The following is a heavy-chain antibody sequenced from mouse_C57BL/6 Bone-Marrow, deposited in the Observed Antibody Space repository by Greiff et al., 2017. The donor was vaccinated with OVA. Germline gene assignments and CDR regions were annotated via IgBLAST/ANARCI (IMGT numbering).Heavy chain of an antibody. J-gene: IGHJ2*01. Sequence: DVKLVESGGDLVKPGGSLKLSCAASGFTFSSYGMSWVRQTPDKRLEWVATISSGGSYTYYPDSVKGRFTISRDNAKNTLYLQMSSLKSEDTAMYYCARRGYSNFYFDYWGQGTTLTVSS. V-gene: IGHV5-6*02. CDR3: ARRGYSNFYFDY. CDR2: ISSGGSYT. D-gene: IGHD2-5*01. CDR1: GFTFSSYG.